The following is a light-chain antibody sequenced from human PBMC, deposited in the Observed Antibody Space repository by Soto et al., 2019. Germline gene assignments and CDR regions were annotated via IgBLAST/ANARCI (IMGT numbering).Light chain of an antibody. Sequence: EIVMTHSPGPLSLSPAERATLSCRARQSVSSNLAWYQQKPGQAPRLLIYGASTRATGIPARFSGSGSGTEFTLTIIRMEPEDFAVYYCDPSGLLLTFAQGTKVDIK. J-gene: IGKJ1*01. CDR3: DPSGLLLT. CDR1: QSVSSN. V-gene: IGKV3-15*01. CDR2: GAS.